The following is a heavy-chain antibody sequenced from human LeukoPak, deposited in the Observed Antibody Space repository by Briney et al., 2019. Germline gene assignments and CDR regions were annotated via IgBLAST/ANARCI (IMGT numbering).Heavy chain of an antibody. CDR1: GFTFSDYY. V-gene: IGHV3-11*01. CDR2: ISSSGSTI. D-gene: IGHD3-22*01. J-gene: IGHJ4*02. Sequence: GGSLRLSCAASGFTFSDYYMSWIRQAPGKGLEWVSYISSSGSTIYYADSVKGRFTISRDNAKNSLYLQMNSLRAEDTAVYCCATPGRSGYYLSWGQGTLVTVSS. CDR3: ATPGRSGYYLS.